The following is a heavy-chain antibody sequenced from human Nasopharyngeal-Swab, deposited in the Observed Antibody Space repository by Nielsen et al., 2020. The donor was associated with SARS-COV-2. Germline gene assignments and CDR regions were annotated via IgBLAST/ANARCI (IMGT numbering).Heavy chain of an antibody. D-gene: IGHD6-19*01. CDR3: ARVPAVAASRIDY. Sequence: ASVTVSCKASRYTLSNYAMYWVRQAPGQRPEFMGWINAGKGNTIYSQRFQGRVRISRDTSANTVYMELNSLRSEDTAVYYCARVPAVAASRIDYWGQGTLVTVSS. V-gene: IGHV1-3*01. CDR2: INAGKGNT. J-gene: IGHJ4*02. CDR1: RYTLSNYA.